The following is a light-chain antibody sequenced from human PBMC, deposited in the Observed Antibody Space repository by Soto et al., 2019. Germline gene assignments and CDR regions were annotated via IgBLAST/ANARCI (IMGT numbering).Light chain of an antibody. CDR2: GAS. CDR3: QKYNNWPPEYT. Sequence: EIVLTQSPGTLSLSPGERATLSCRASQSVSNNYLAWYQQKPGQAPRLLIYGASNRATGIPDRFSGSGSGTDFTLTISRLEPEDFAVYYCQKYNNWPPEYTFGQGTKLEIK. J-gene: IGKJ2*01. V-gene: IGKV3-20*01. CDR1: QSVSNNY.